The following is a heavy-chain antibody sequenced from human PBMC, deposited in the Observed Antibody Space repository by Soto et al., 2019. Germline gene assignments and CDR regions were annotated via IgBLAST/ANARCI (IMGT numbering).Heavy chain of an antibody. J-gene: IGHJ6*03. CDR2: IKYDESAT. V-gene: IGHV3-74*01. CDR1: GFTFSNYW. Sequence: EVQLVESGGGLVQPGGSLRLSCAASGFTFSNYWMHWVRQAPGKGLVWVSRIKYDESATNYADSVKGRFTISRDNAKDTVYLQMNGLRVDDTAVYYCVRGARNYYYLDVWGKGTTVTVSS. CDR3: VRGARNYYYLDV.